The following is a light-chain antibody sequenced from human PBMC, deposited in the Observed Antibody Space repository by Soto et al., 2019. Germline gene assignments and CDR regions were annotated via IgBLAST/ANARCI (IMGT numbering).Light chain of an antibody. CDR1: QSVSNS. CDR3: RQYYDWPPWT. Sequence: ETLLTQSPATLSMSPGETATLSCRASQSVSNSLAWYRQRPGKPPSLLIYATSTRATGVPARFTGSGSGTEFTLPISSLQSEDFAVYYCRQYYDWPPWTFGQGTKVEI. J-gene: IGKJ1*01. CDR2: ATS. V-gene: IGKV3-15*01.